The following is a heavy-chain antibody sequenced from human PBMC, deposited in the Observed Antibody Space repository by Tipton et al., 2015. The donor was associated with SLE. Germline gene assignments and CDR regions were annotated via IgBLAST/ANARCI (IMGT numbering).Heavy chain of an antibody. J-gene: IGHJ3*02. CDR3: AREVITITDSDAFGI. CDR2: IYFIGST. Sequence: TLSLTCTVSGGSIRSHYWSWIRQPPGKGLEWIGNIYFIGSTNHNPSLKSRVTMSVDTSKNQFFMRLSSATAADTAVYYCAREVITITDSDAFGIWGQGTMVTVSS. V-gene: IGHV4-59*11. CDR1: GGSIRSHY. D-gene: IGHD2-21*01.